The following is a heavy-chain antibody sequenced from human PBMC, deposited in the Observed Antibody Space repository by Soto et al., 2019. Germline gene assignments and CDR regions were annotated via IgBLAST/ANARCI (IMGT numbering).Heavy chain of an antibody. CDR1: GFSLTTSAVG. J-gene: IGHJ3*02. Sequence: QITLKESGPTLVKPTQTLTLTCTFPGFSLTTSAVGMGWIRQPPGKALEWLALIYWDDDIRYSTSLRSRLIITKDTSKILVVLTMTNMDPVDTASYYCARRRGIWDDIGAFDSWGQVTTVT. CDR3: ARRRGIWDDIGAFDS. D-gene: IGHD3-9*01. CDR2: IYWDDDI. V-gene: IGHV2-5*02.